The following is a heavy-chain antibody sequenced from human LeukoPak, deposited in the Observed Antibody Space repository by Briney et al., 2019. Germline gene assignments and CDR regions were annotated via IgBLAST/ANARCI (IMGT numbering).Heavy chain of an antibody. J-gene: IGHJ4*02. CDR3: AKARGYYYDSSGPLDY. V-gene: IGHV3-9*03. Sequence: GRSLRLSCAASGFTFDDYAMHWVRQAPGKGLEWVSGINWNSGSIGYADSVKGRFTISRDNAKNSLYLQMNTLRAEDMALYYCAKARGYYYDSSGPLDYWGQGALVTVSS. D-gene: IGHD3-22*01. CDR1: GFTFDDYA. CDR2: INWNSGSI.